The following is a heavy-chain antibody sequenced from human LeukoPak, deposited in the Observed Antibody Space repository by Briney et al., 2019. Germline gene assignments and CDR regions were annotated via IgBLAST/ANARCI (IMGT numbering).Heavy chain of an antibody. CDR1: GYSISTGYY. CDR3: ARHYWSPGAFDI. Sequence: PSETLSLTCVVSGYSISTGYYWGWIRQPPGKGLEWIGNIYHSGSTYYNASLKSRVTMSVDTSKNQFSLKLSSVTAADTAVYYCARHYWSPGAFDIWSQGTMVTVSS. CDR2: IYHSGST. J-gene: IGHJ3*02. V-gene: IGHV4-38-2*01. D-gene: IGHD2-8*02.